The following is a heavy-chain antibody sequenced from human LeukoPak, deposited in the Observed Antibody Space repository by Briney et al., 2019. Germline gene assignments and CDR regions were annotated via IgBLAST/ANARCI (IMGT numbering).Heavy chain of an antibody. D-gene: IGHD3-3*01. V-gene: IGHV1-69*01. CDR1: GGTFSSYA. CDR2: IIPIFGTA. J-gene: IGHJ4*02. Sequence: GASVKVSCKASGGTFSSYAISWVRQAPGQGLEWMGGIIPIFGTANYAQKFQGRVTITADESTSTAYMELSSLRSEDTAVYYCARDNSDFWSGYSALGGYYFDYWGQGTLVTVSS. CDR3: ARDNSDFWSGYSALGGYYFDY.